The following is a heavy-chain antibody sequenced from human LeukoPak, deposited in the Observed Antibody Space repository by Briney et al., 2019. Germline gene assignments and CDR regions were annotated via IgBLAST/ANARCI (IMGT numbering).Heavy chain of an antibody. CDR3: AREDSSSSGGWFDP. V-gene: IGHV4-59*01. CDR1: GGSISSYY. CDR2: IYYSGST. Sequence: SETLSLTCTVSGGSISSYYWSWIRQPPGKGLEWIGYIYYSGSTNYNPSLKSRVTISVDTSKNQFSLKLSSVTAADTAVYYCAREDSSSSGGWFDPWGQGTLVTVSS. J-gene: IGHJ5*02. D-gene: IGHD6-6*01.